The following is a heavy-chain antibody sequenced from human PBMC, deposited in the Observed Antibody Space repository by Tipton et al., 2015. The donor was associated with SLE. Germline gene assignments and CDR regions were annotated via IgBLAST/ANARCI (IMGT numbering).Heavy chain of an antibody. CDR1: GFPFSTSA. Sequence: SLRLSCAASGFPFSTSAMHWVRQAPGKGLEWVAVIYNDGSGTYYAGSVKGRFTISRDNAKNSLFLQMNSLRAEDTAVYYCARGGYYLEGYCSGGSCYCGYWGQGTLVTVSS. CDR2: IYNDGSGT. J-gene: IGHJ4*02. CDR3: ARGGYYLEGYCSGGSCYCGY. V-gene: IGHV3-23*03. D-gene: IGHD2-15*01.